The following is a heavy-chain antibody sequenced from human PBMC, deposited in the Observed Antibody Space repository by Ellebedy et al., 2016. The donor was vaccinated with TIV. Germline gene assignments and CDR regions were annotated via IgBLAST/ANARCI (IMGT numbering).Heavy chain of an antibody. Sequence: PGGSLRLSCAASGFTFSSYWMSWVRQAPGKGLEWVANIKQDGSEKYYVDSVKGRFTISRDNAKNSLYLQMNSLRAEDTAVYYCARGAAYGYYGMDVWGQGTTVTVSS. D-gene: IGHD3-10*01. CDR3: ARGAAYGYYGMDV. J-gene: IGHJ6*02. CDR1: GFTFSSYW. CDR2: IKQDGSEK. V-gene: IGHV3-7*03.